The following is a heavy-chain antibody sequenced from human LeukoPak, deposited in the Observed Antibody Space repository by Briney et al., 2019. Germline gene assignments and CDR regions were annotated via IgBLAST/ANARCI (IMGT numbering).Heavy chain of an antibody. V-gene: IGHV4-59*12. CDR1: GGSISSYY. Sequence: SETLSLTCTVSGGSISSYYWSWIRQPPGKGLEWIGYIYYSGSTNYNPSLKSRVTISVDTSKNQFSLKLSSVTAADTAVYYCARVRTTVAPYYFDYWGQGTLVTVSS. J-gene: IGHJ4*02. CDR3: ARVRTTVAPYYFDY. D-gene: IGHD4-23*01. CDR2: IYYSGST.